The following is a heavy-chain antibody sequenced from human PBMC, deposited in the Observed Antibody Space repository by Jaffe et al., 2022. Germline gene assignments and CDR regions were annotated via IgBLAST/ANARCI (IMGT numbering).Heavy chain of an antibody. Sequence: QVQLVESGGGVVQPGGSLRLSCAASGFVFSGYGMNWVRQAPGKGLEWVAFIRDDGTYRCYADSVKGRFTISRDNSRNTLYLQMNSLRPEDMAVYYCAKKEPGPSPIIDYWGQGTLVTVSS. J-gene: IGHJ4*02. CDR1: GFVFSGYG. CDR3: AKKEPGPSPIIDY. V-gene: IGHV3-30*02. D-gene: IGHD1-26*01. CDR2: IRDDGTYR.